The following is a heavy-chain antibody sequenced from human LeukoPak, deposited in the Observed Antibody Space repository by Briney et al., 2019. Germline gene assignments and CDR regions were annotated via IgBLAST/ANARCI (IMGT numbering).Heavy chain of an antibody. CDR1: GYSISSGYY. CDR3: ASVSGGVVVPAANLGFYYYYGMDV. Sequence: SETLSLTCAVSGYSISSGYYWGWIRQPPGKGLEWIGSIYHSGSTYYNPSLKSRVTISVDTSKNQCSLKLSSVTAADTAVYYCASVSGGVVVPAANLGFYYYYGMDVWGKGTTVTVSS. J-gene: IGHJ6*04. CDR2: IYHSGST. D-gene: IGHD2-2*01. V-gene: IGHV4-38-2*01.